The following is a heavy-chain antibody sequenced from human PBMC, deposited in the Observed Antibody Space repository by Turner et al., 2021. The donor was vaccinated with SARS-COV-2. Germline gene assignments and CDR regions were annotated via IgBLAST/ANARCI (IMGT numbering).Heavy chain of an antibody. V-gene: IGHV4-39*01. CDR2: IYDSGIT. J-gene: IGHJ6*02. CDR1: GGSISSSTYY. CDR3: ARLMDTAMDYYGMDV. D-gene: IGHD5-18*01. Sequence: QLQLQESAPGLVKPSETLSLTCTVSGGSISSSTYYWGWIRQPPGKGLEWIGNIYDSGITYYNPSLKSRVTISVDTSKNQFSLKLSSVTAADTAVYYCARLMDTAMDYYGMDVWGQGTTVTVSS.